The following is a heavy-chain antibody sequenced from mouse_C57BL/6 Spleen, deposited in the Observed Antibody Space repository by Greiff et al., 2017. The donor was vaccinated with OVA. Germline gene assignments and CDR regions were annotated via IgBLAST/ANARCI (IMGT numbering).Heavy chain of an antibody. D-gene: IGHD1-1*01. CDR3: ARMGDYGSRGWYFDV. Sequence: QVQLQQPGAELVKPGASVKISCKASGYAFSSYWMNWVKQRPGKGLEWIGQIYPGDGDTNYNGKFKGKATLTVDKSSSTAYMQLSSLTSEDSAVDFCARMGDYGSRGWYFDVWGTGTTVTVSS. CDR2: IYPGDGDT. J-gene: IGHJ1*03. V-gene: IGHV1-80*01. CDR1: GYAFSSYW.